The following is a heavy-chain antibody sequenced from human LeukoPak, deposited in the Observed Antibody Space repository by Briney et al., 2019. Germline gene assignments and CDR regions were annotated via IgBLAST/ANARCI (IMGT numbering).Heavy chain of an antibody. D-gene: IGHD2-2*01. CDR2: ISGGGDGT. J-gene: IGHJ4*02. Sequence: GGPLSLSCAAPGFTLSSYAMSWARQAPGKGLEWASSISGGGDGTYYADSVKGRFTISRDNSKNTLYLQMNGLRAEDTAVYFCAKGNPSSPNFDYWGQGTLVTVSS. CDR1: GFTLSSYA. V-gene: IGHV3-23*01. CDR3: AKGNPSSPNFDY.